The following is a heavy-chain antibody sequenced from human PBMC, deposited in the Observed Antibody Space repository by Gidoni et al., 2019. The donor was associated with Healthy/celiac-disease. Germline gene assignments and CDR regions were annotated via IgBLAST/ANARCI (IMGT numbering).Heavy chain of an antibody. CDR2: IIPIFGTA. Sequence: QVQLVQSGAAVQTPGSSVKVSCQASGGTFSSYAISWVRQAPGQGLEWMGGIIPIFGTANYAQKFQGRVTITADESTSTAYMELSSLRSEDTAVYYCASPIVGYSSGWNWFDPWGQGTLVTVSS. CDR3: ASPIVGYSSGWNWFDP. J-gene: IGHJ5*02. V-gene: IGHV1-69*01. CDR1: GGTFSSYA. D-gene: IGHD6-19*01.